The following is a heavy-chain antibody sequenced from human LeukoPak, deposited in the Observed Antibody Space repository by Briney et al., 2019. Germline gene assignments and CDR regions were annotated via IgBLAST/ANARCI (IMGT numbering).Heavy chain of an antibody. CDR2: IYTGGTT. V-gene: IGHV3-66*01. Sequence: PGGSLRLPCAASGFTFSNYWMHWVRQAPGKGLEWVSIIYTGGTTHYADSLNDRFTISRDDSINTLYLQMNSLRAEDTAVYYCARDSSSYYFDYWGQGTLVTVSS. J-gene: IGHJ4*02. CDR1: GFTFSNYW. D-gene: IGHD6-6*01. CDR3: ARDSSSYYFDY.